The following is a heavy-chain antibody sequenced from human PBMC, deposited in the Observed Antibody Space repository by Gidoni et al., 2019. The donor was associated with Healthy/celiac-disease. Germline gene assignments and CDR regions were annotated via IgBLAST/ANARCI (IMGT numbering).Heavy chain of an antibody. V-gene: IGHV3-15*01. J-gene: IGHJ3*02. D-gene: IGHD2-15*01. Sequence: LSWLRRAPGKGLEWVGRIKSKTDGGTTDYAAFVKGRFTISRDDSKNTLYLQMNSLKTEDTALYYCTTDIVVVVAATSSAFDIWGQGTMVTVSS. CDR2: IKSKTDGGTT. CDR3: TTDIVVVVAATSSAFDI.